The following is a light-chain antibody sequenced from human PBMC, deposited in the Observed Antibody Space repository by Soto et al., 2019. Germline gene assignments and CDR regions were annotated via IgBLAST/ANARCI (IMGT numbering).Light chain of an antibody. CDR3: QSYDSSLSGYV. CDR1: SSNIGAGYD. V-gene: IGLV1-40*01. J-gene: IGLJ1*01. Sequence: QSVLTQPPSVSRAPGQRVTISCTGSSSNIGAGYDVHWYQQLPGTAPKLLIYGNSNRPSGVPDRFSGSKSGTSASLAITGLQAEDEADDYCQSYDSSLSGYVFGTGTKVTVL. CDR2: GNS.